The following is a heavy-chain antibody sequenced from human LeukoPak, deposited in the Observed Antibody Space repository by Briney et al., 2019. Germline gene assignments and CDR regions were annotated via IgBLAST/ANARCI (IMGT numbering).Heavy chain of an antibody. CDR3: ARDQSYYDSSGHQIDY. D-gene: IGHD3-22*01. Sequence: GRSLRLSCAASGFPFSSYGMHWVRQAPGKGLEWVAVTSSDGSRNHYADSVKGRFTISRDNAKNSLYLQMNGLRAEDTAVYYCARDQSYYDSSGHQIDYWGQGTLVTVSS. J-gene: IGHJ4*02. CDR1: GFPFSSYG. CDR2: TSSDGSRN. V-gene: IGHV3-30*03.